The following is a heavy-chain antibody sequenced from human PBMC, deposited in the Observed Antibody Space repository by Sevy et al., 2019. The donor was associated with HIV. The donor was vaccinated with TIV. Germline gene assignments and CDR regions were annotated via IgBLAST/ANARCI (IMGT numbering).Heavy chain of an antibody. D-gene: IGHD3-3*01. CDR3: TTDTGISDYDFWSGRDDTFDN. CDR2: IKSKTDGGTT. J-gene: IGHJ3*02. CDR1: GFTFSNAW. V-gene: IGHV3-15*01. Sequence: GGSLRLSCAASGFTFSNAWMSWVRQAPGKGLEWVGRIKSKTDGGTTDYAAPVKGRFTISTDKSKNTLYLQMNSLKTEDIAVYYCTTDTGISDYDFWSGRDDTFDNWGQGTMVTVSS.